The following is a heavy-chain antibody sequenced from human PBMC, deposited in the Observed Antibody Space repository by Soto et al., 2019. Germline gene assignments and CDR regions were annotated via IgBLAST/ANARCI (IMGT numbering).Heavy chain of an antibody. CDR2: ISWNSGSI. Sequence: EVQLVESGGGLVQPGRSLRLSCAASGFTFDDYAMHWVRQAPGKGLEWVSGISWNSGSIGYADSVKGRFTISRDNAKNSLYLQMNSLRAEDTALYYCAKDMCVGEEQLVPNFDYWGQGNLVTVSS. D-gene: IGHD6-13*01. J-gene: IGHJ4*02. CDR3: AKDMCVGEEQLVPNFDY. CDR1: GFTFDDYA. V-gene: IGHV3-9*01.